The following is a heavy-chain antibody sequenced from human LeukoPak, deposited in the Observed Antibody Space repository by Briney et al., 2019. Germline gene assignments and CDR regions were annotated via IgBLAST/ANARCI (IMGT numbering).Heavy chain of an antibody. Sequence: GGSPRLSCAASGFTVTTNYMTWVRQAPGKGLEWVSIIYSGGYTDYADSVKGRFTISRDNSKDTLDLQMNSLRAEDTAVYYCARRLEYSGSKGVFDYWGQGTLVTVSS. D-gene: IGHD1-26*01. CDR1: GFTVTTNY. CDR3: ARRLEYSGSKGVFDY. J-gene: IGHJ4*02. CDR2: IYSGGYT. V-gene: IGHV3-66*01.